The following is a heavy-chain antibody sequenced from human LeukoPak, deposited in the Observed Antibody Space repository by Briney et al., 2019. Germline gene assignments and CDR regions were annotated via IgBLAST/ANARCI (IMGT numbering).Heavy chain of an antibody. CDR1: GYSISSGYY. Sequence: PSETLSLTCTVSGYSISSGYYWGWIRQPPGKGLEWIGSIYHSGSTYYNPSLKSRVTISVDTSKNQFSLKLSSVTAADTAVYYCARPLPRHIRITYYYDRGNAFDIWGQGTMVTVSS. J-gene: IGHJ3*02. CDR2: IYHSGST. CDR3: ARPLPRHIRITYYYDRGNAFDI. V-gene: IGHV4-38-2*02. D-gene: IGHD3-10*02.